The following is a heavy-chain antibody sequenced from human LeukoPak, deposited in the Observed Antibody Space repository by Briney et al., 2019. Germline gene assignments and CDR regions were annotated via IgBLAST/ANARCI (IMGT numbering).Heavy chain of an antibody. CDR2: INHNGNVN. D-gene: IGHD3-16*01. CDR1: GFNFANHA. J-gene: IGHJ6*02. V-gene: IGHV3-7*03. Sequence: GGSLRLSCAASGFNFANHAMSWARQAPGKGLEWVASINHNGNVNYYVDSVKGRFTISRDNAKNSLYLQMSNLRAEDTAVYFCARGGGLDVWGQGATVTVSS. CDR3: ARGGGLDV.